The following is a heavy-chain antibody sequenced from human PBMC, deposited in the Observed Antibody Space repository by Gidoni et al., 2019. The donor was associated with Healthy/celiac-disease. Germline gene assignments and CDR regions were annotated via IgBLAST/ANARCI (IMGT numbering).Heavy chain of an antibody. J-gene: IGHJ6*03. CDR3: VKCWVYYYYMDV. CDR1: GFTFSSYA. CDR2: ISSNGGST. V-gene: IGHV3-64D*06. D-gene: IGHD3-16*01. Sequence: EVQLVESGGGLVQPVWSLRLHCSASGFTFSSYAMHLDRQVPGKGLEYVSAISSNGGSTYYADSVKGRFTISRDNSKNTLYLQMSSLRAEDTAVYYCVKCWVYYYYMDVWGKGTTVTVSS.